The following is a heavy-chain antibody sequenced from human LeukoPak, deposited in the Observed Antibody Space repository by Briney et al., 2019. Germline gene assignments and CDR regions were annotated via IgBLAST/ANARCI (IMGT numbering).Heavy chain of an antibody. CDR3: ARDSYGLDY. D-gene: IGHD4-17*01. V-gene: IGHV3-30*01. CDR1: GFTFSNYA. J-gene: IGHJ4*02. CDR2: ISYDGSNK. Sequence: GRSLRLSCAASGFTFSNYAMHWVRQAPGQGLEWVAVISYDGSNKYYADSVKGRFTIYRDNSRNTLYLQMNSLRAEDTAVYYCARDSYGLDYWGQGTLVTVSS.